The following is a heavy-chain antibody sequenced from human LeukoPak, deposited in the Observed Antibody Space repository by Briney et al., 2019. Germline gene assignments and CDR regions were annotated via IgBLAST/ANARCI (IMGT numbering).Heavy chain of an antibody. D-gene: IGHD5-24*01. Sequence: SVKVSXKASGGTFSSYAISWVRQAPGQGLEWMGRIIPIFGTANYAQKFQGRVTITTDESTSTAYMELSSLRSEDTAVYYCASQLNPYYYYYMDVWGKGTTVTVSS. V-gene: IGHV1-69*05. J-gene: IGHJ6*03. CDR1: GGTFSSYA. CDR3: ASQLNPYYYYYMDV. CDR2: IIPIFGTA.